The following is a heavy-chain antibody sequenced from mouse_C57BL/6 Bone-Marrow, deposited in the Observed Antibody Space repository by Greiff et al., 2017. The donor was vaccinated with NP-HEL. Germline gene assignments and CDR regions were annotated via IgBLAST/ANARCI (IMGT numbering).Heavy chain of an antibody. J-gene: IGHJ4*01. Sequence: QVQLQQPGAELVMPGASVKLSCKASGYTFTSYWMHWVKQRPGQGLEWIGEIAPSDSYTNYNQKFKGKSTLTVDKSSSTAYMQLSSLTSEDSAVYYCVFYYYSMDYWGQGTSVTVSS. V-gene: IGHV1-69*01. CDR1: GYTFTSYW. CDR2: IAPSDSYT. CDR3: VFYYYSMDY.